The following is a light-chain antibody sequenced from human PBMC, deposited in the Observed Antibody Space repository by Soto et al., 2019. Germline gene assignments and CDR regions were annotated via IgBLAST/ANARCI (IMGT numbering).Light chain of an antibody. V-gene: IGLV1-40*01. CDR3: QSYDSSQSGGV. CDR1: SSNIGAGYD. Sequence: QSVLTQPPSVSGAPGQRVTISCTGSSSNIGAGYDVHWYQQLPGTAPKLLIYGNSNRPSGVPDRFSGSKSGTSASLAITGVQAEDEADYYCQSYDSSQSGGVFGGGTKLTVL. CDR2: GNS. J-gene: IGLJ2*01.